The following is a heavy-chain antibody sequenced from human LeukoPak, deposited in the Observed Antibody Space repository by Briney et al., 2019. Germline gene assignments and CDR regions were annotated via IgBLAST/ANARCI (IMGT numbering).Heavy chain of an antibody. V-gene: IGHV4-59*08. CDR3: ARSGYSFLVDS. CDR1: GGSFSSYY. D-gene: IGHD5-18*01. J-gene: IGHJ4*02. Sequence: SETLSVTCTVSGGSFSSYYWSWLRQPPGKRLEWIGYIYFSGSTNYNPSLKSRVTILVDTSKNQFSLKLSSVTAADTAVYFCARSGYSFLVDSWGQGTLVTVSA. CDR2: IYFSGST.